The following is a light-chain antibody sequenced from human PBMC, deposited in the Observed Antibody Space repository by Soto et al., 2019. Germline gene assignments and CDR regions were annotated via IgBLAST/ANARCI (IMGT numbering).Light chain of an antibody. CDR1: KLGDKY. J-gene: IGLJ2*01. CDR2: QDS. CDR3: QAWDSSTAHVV. Sequence: YELTQPPSVSVSPGQTASITCSGDKLGDKYACWYQQKPGQSPVLVIYQDSKRPSGIPERFSGSNSGNTATLTISGTQAMDEADYYCQAWDSSTAHVVFGGGTKLTVL. V-gene: IGLV3-1*01.